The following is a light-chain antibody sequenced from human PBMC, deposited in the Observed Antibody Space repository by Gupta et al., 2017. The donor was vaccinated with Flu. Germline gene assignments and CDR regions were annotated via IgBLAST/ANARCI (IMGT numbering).Light chain of an antibody. CDR2: EVS. CDR1: SNDVGNYNL. Sequence: ITISCTGTSNDVGNYNLVTWSQQYPGKAPKVLIYEVSERPSGISDRFSGSKSGNTASLTISGLQAEDEGAYYCCSYAKSSTFWVFGGGTRLSVL. V-gene: IGLV2-23*02. CDR3: CSYAKSSTFWV. J-gene: IGLJ3*02.